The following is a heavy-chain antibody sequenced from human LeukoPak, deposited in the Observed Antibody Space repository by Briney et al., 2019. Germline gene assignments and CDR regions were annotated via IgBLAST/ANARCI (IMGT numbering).Heavy chain of an antibody. CDR2: IYYSGST. Sequence: SETLSLTCTVSGGSISSYYWSWIRQPPGKALEWIGYIYYSGSTNYNPSLKSRVTISVDTSKSQFSLKLSSVTAADTAVYYCARGFIVATIHLDYWGQGTLVTVSS. J-gene: IGHJ4*02. CDR3: ARGFIVATIHLDY. CDR1: GGSISSYY. V-gene: IGHV4-59*01. D-gene: IGHD5-12*01.